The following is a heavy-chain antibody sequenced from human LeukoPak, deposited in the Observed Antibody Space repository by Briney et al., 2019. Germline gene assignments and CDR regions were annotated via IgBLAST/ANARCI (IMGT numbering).Heavy chain of an antibody. CDR2: IKEDGSEK. J-gene: IGHJ4*02. CDR1: GFIFTDYW. V-gene: IGHV3-7*01. CDR3: ASLLYYYGSGSDYDY. Sequence: PGGSLRLSCAASGFIFTDYWMYWVRQAPGRGLAWVANIKEDGSEKNYVDSVKGRFTISRDNAKNSLYLQMNSLRAEDTAVYYCASLLYYYGSGSDYDYWGQGTLVTVSS. D-gene: IGHD3-10*01.